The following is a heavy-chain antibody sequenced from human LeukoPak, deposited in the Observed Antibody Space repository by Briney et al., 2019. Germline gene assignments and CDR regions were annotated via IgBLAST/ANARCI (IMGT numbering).Heavy chain of an antibody. D-gene: IGHD6-19*01. V-gene: IGHV4-59*12. CDR2: IHYTGNT. CDR1: GGSISGYY. CDR3: ASASGYSSGWYWDDAFDI. Sequence: PSETLSLTCTVSGGSISGYYWSWIRQPPGKGLEWIGYIHYTGNTEYNPSLKSRITISVDTSKNQVSLRLTSVTAADTAVYYCASASGYSSGWYWDDAFDIWGQGTMVTVSS. J-gene: IGHJ3*02.